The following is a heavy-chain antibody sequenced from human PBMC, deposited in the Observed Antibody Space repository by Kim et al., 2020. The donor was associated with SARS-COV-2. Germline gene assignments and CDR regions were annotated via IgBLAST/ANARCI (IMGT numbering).Heavy chain of an antibody. CDR3: AKTLWSSHYYMDV. V-gene: IGHV3-23*01. D-gene: IGHD2-21*01. Sequence: YAGSVKGRVTNTRDNSKNTLHLQMNSLRAEDTAVYYCAKTLWSSHYYMDVWGKGTTVTVSS. J-gene: IGHJ6*03.